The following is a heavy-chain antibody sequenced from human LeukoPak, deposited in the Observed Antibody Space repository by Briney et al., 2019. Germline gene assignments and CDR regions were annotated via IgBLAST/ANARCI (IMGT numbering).Heavy chain of an antibody. CDR3: AKGGGIAVAGNYFDY. V-gene: IGHV3-23*01. CDR2: ISGSGGST. Sequence: GGSLRLSCAASGFTFSSYSMNWVRQAPGKGLEWVSAISGSGGSTYYADSVKGRFTISRDNSKNTLYLQMNSLRAEDTAVYYCAKGGGIAVAGNYFDYWGQGTLVTVSS. CDR1: GFTFSSYS. J-gene: IGHJ4*02. D-gene: IGHD6-19*01.